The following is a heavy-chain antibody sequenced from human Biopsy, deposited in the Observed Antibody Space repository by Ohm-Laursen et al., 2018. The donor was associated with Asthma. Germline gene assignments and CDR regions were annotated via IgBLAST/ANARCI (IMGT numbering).Heavy chain of an antibody. J-gene: IGHJ4*01. CDR2: IYWNGDK. Sequence: TETLPLTCTFYGLSLTNSGVGVGWSRQPPREGPDWLALIYWNGDKHYSPSLRSRLSITKDTSINQAVLAMANMDTGDTATYFYARALRRVSFSYFDNWGLGTGVPVSS. D-gene: IGHD5/OR15-5a*01. CDR3: ARALRRVSFSYFDN. CDR1: GLSLTNSGVG. V-gene: IGHV2-5*01.